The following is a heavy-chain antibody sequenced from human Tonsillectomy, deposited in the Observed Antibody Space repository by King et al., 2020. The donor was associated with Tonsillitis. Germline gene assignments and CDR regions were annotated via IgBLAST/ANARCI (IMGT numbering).Heavy chain of an antibody. Sequence: VQLVESGGGLVQPGGSLRLACSASGVTFSYYTMHWVRQAPGKGLEYVSAISSNGGRTYYADSVKGRFTLSRDDSKNTLYVQMSSLRAEDTAVYYCVKLTYDSSAYPFWGQGTLVTVSS. CDR3: VKLTYDSSAYPF. V-gene: IGHV3-64*05. CDR2: ISSNGGRT. CDR1: GVTFSYYT. D-gene: IGHD3-22*01. J-gene: IGHJ4*02.